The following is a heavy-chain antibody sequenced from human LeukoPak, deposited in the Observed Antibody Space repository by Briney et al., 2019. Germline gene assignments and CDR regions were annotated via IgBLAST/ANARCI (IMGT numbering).Heavy chain of an antibody. D-gene: IGHD6-13*01. J-gene: IGHJ5*02. CDR2: STSSNNM. Sequence: AGGSLRLSCAASGFTFSSYSMNWVRQAPGKGLEWVSCSTSSNNMYYADSVKGRFTISRDNAKNSLYLQMNSLRDEDTAVYYCARGGRLYSSSWYWFDPWGQGTLVTVSS. V-gene: IGHV3-48*02. CDR1: GFTFSSYS. CDR3: ARGGRLYSSSWYWFDP.